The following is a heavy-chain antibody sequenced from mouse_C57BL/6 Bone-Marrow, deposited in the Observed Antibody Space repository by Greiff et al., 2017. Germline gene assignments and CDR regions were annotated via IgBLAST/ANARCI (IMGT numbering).Heavy chain of an antibody. CDR1: GFNFKNSY. D-gene: IGHD1-1*01. CDR3: ASYYSGSGAYAMDC. J-gene: IGHJ4*01. CDR2: IDPANGST. Sequence: VHVKQSVAELVRPGASVKLSCTASGFNFKNSYMPWVKQRPEQGLEWIGRIDPANGSTKYAPKFQGKATITADTSSNTAYLQLSSLTSEDTAICYCASYYSGSGAYAMDCWGQGTTVTVAS. V-gene: IGHV14-3*01.